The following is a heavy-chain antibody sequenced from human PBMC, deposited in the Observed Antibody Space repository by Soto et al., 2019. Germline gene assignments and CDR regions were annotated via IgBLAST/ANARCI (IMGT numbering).Heavy chain of an antibody. CDR1: GFTFSSYG. CDR3: ARDFYDSSGYYPWIFDY. Sequence: GGSLRLSCAASGFTFSSYGMHWVRQAPGKGLEWVAVIWYDGSNKYYADSVKGRFTISRDNSKNTLYLQMNSLRAEDTAVYYCARDFYDSSGYYPWIFDYWGQGTLVTVSS. D-gene: IGHD3-22*01. J-gene: IGHJ4*02. V-gene: IGHV3-33*01. CDR2: IWYDGSNK.